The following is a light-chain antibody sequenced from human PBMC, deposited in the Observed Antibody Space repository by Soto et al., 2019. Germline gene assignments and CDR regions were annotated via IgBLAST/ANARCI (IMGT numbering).Light chain of an antibody. CDR2: DAS. J-gene: IGKJ1*01. V-gene: IGKV3-11*01. CDR1: QSVSSY. Sequence: EIVLPQSPATLPLSPGERAPLSCRASQSVSSYLAWYQQKPSQAPRLLIYDASNRATGIPARFSGSGAGTVFTLTISSLQSEDFAVYYCQRYNNWWTFGQGTKVDIK. CDR3: QRYNNWWT.